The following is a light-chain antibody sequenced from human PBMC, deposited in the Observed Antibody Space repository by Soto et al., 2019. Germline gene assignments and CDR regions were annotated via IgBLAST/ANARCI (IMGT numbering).Light chain of an antibody. V-gene: IGLV1-47*01. CDR2: RNN. CDR3: AAWDDSLSGHVV. CDR1: SSNIGTYY. J-gene: IGLJ2*01. Sequence: QSVLTQPPSVSATPGQRVTISCSGSSSNIGTYYVYWYQQLPGTAPTVLIYRNNQRPSGVPDRFSGSKSGTSASRAISGLGSEDEADFYCAAWDDSLSGHVVFGGGTKVPAL.